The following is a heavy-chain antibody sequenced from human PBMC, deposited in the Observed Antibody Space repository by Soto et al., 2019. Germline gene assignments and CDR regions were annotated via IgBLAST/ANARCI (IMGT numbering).Heavy chain of an antibody. CDR1: GYTFTSYG. J-gene: IGHJ5*02. Sequence: ASVKLSCKASGYTFTSYGISWVLQAPGQGLEWMGWISAYNGNTDYAQKLQGRVTMTTDTSTSTAYMELRSLRSDDTAVYYCAREYCSSTSCYGWFDPWGQGTLVTVSS. CDR2: ISAYNGNT. CDR3: AREYCSSTSCYGWFDP. D-gene: IGHD2-2*01. V-gene: IGHV1-18*01.